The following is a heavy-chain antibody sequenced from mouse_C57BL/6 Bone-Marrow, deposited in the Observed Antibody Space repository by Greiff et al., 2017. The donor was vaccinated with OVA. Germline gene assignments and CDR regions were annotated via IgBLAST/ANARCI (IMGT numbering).Heavy chain of an antibody. CDR1: GFNIKDDY. Sequence: VQLQQSGAELVRPGASVKLSCTASGFNIKDDYMHWVKQRPEQGLEWIGWIDPENGDTEYASKFQGKATITADPSSNTAYLQLSSLTSEDTAVYYCTTLYYDYDVGYFDYWGQGTTLTVSS. CDR2: IDPENGDT. J-gene: IGHJ2*01. D-gene: IGHD2-4*01. CDR3: TTLYYDYDVGYFDY. V-gene: IGHV14-4*01.